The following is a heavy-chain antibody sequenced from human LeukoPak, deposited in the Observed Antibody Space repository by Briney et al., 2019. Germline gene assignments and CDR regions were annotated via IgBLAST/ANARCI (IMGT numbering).Heavy chain of an antibody. CDR3: VKDNPLDY. CDR2: IRYDGSNK. D-gene: IGHD1-14*01. J-gene: IGHJ4*02. CDR1: GFTFKNYG. V-gene: IGHV3-30*02. Sequence: GGTLRLSCAASGFTFKNYGMLWVRQAPGKGLEWVAFIRYDGSNKYYADSVKGRFTISRDNSKNTLYLQMNSLRAEDTALYYCVKDNPLDYWGQGTLVIVSS.